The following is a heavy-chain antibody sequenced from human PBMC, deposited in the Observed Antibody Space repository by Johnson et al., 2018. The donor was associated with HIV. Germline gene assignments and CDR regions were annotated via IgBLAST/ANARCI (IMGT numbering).Heavy chain of an antibody. Sequence: QVQLVESGGALVKPGGSLRLSCVASGFTVSSNYMSWVRQAPGKGLEWVALISYDGPNKYYADYVKGRFTISRDNSKNTLYLEMNSLRTEDTALYYCARQTLRAFDIWGQGTMVTVSS. J-gene: IGHJ3*02. V-gene: IGHV3-30-3*01. CDR3: ARQTLRAFDI. CDR2: ISYDGPNK. CDR1: GFTVSSNY.